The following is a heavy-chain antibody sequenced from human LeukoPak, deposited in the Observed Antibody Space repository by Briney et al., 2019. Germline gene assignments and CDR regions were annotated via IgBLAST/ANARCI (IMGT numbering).Heavy chain of an antibody. Sequence: ASVKVSCKASGYTFTGYYMHWVRQAPGQGLEWMGWINPNSGGTNYAQKFQGRVTMTRDTSISTAYMELSRLRSDDTAVYYCARVKGMVRYPWLGSPYDENFDYWGQGTLVTVSS. CDR1: GYTFTGYY. V-gene: IGHV1-2*02. J-gene: IGHJ4*02. CDR3: ARVKGMVRYPWLGSPYDENFDY. CDR2: INPNSGGT. D-gene: IGHD3-10*01.